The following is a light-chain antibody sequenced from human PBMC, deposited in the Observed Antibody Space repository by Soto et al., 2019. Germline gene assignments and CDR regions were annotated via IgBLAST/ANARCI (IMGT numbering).Light chain of an antibody. CDR1: SSDFGSYKF. CDR2: SSN. CDR3: AAWDDSLNAWV. J-gene: IGLJ3*02. Sequence: QSVLTQPASVSGSPGQSVTISCTGTSSDFGSYKFVSWYQQLPGTAPKLLLYSSNQRPSGVPDRFSGSKSGTSASLAISGLQSEDEADYYCAAWDDSLNAWVFGGGTKLTVL. V-gene: IGLV1-44*01.